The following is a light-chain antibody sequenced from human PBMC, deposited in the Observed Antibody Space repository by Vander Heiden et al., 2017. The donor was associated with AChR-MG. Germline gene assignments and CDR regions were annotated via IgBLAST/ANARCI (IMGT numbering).Light chain of an antibody. CDR3: NSRDSSGNHLVV. CDR2: GKN. J-gene: IGLJ2*01. Sequence: SSELTQDPAVSVALGQTVRITCQGDSLRSYYASWYQQKPGQAPVLVIYGKNNRPSGIPDRFSGSSSGNTAAFTITGAQAEEEADYYCNSRDSSGNHLVVFGGGTKLTVL. V-gene: IGLV3-19*01. CDR1: SLRSYY.